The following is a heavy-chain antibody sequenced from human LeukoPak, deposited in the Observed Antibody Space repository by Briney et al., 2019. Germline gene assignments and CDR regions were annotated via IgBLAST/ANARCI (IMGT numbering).Heavy chain of an antibody. J-gene: IGHJ3*02. Sequence: KPGASLQISCQSSGSIFTSYWLGLVRQLPGKGLEWMGVIYPGDSDTRYSPSFQGQVTISADKSLSTAYLKWSGLKASDTAMYYCARHLTMITVPRDAFDIWGQGKLVTVSS. V-gene: IGHV5-51*01. D-gene: IGHD3-16*01. CDR1: GSIFTSYW. CDR2: IYPGDSDT. CDR3: ARHLTMITVPRDAFDI.